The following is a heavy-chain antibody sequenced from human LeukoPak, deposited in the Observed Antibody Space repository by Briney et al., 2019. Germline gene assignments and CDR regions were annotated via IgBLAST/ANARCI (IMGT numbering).Heavy chain of an antibody. CDR3: ARDFKGHSSSFRD. CDR1: GFTFSSYD. D-gene: IGHD6-13*01. CDR2: IWYDGSNK. J-gene: IGHJ4*02. Sequence: GGSLRLSCAASGFTFSSYDMHWVRQAPGKGLEWVAVIWYDGSNKYYADSVKGRFTISGDNSKNTMYLQMNSLRAEDTAVYYCARDFKGHSSSFRDWGQGTLVTVSS. V-gene: IGHV3-33*01.